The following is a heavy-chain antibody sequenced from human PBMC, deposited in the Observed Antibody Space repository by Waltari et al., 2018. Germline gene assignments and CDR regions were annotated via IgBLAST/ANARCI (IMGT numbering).Heavy chain of an antibody. V-gene: IGHV3-23*01. CDR2: IRNSGGNT. D-gene: IGHD2-15*01. CDR1: GFSFSNYD. Sequence: EVQLLESGGGLVQPGGSLRLSCAASGFSFSNYDMAWVRQAPGKGLGWDSGIRNSGGNTYYGDSVKGRFAISRDNSRNTLHLQMNGLRAEDTAIYYCTSWRVVAGTGWFDSWGQGTLVTVSS. CDR3: TSWRVVAGTGWFDS. J-gene: IGHJ5*01.